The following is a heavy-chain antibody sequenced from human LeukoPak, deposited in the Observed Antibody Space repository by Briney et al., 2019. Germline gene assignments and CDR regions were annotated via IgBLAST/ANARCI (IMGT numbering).Heavy chain of an antibody. CDR2: ISSSSSPI. V-gene: IGHV3-48*02. D-gene: IGHD2-2*02. CDR1: GXTLSSYA. J-gene: IGHJ4*02. CDR3: ARDLISGAYTFDY. Sequence: PGGSLRLSCAASGXTLSSYAMSWVRQAPGKGLEWVSYISSSSSPIYYADSVRGRFTISRDNGKNSLYLQMYSLRDEDTAVYYCARDLISGAYTFDYWGQGTLVTVSS.